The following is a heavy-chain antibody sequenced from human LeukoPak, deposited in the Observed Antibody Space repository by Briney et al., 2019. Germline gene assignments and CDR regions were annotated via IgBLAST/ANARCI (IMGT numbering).Heavy chain of an antibody. CDR1: GFTFSSYS. J-gene: IGHJ6*02. V-gene: IGHV3-21*01. CDR2: ISSSSSYI. Sequence: KTGGSLRLSCAASGFTFSSYSMNWVRQAPGKGLEWVSSISSSSSYIYYADSVKGRFTISRDNAKNSLYLQMNSLRAEDTAVYYCARDYSLRLGIQLWLQGGAGDPGYYYYGMDVWGQGTTVTVSS. D-gene: IGHD5-18*01. CDR3: ARDYSLRLGIQLWLQGGAGDPGYYYYGMDV.